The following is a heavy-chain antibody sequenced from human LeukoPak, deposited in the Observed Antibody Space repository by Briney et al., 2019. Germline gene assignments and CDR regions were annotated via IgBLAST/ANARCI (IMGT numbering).Heavy chain of an antibody. Sequence: ASVKVSCKASGYTFTSSDINWVRQATGQGLEWMGWMNPNSGNTGYAQKFQGRVTMTRNTSISTAYMKLSSLRSEDTAVYYCARGVTTVTTWWFDPWGQGTLVTVSS. CDR1: GYTFTSSD. J-gene: IGHJ5*02. CDR3: ARGVTTVTTWWFDP. D-gene: IGHD4-17*01. V-gene: IGHV1-8*01. CDR2: MNPNSGNT.